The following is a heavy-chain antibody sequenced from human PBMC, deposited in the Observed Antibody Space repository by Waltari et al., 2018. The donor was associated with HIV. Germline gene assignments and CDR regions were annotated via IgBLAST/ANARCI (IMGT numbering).Heavy chain of an antibody. CDR2: IKSKSDGGTV. CDR1: GFPFKIAW. CDR3: TRKAFSGSYYDS. V-gene: IGHV3-15*07. J-gene: IGHJ4*02. D-gene: IGHD1-26*01. Sequence: EVQLVESGGGLVKPGGSLKLSCVGSGFPFKIAWLNWVRQVPGKGLEWVGRIKSKSDGGTVDYGDPVRGRFSISRDDSQNTVFLQMNSLKTEDTAVYYCTRKAFSGSYYDSWGQGALVTVSS.